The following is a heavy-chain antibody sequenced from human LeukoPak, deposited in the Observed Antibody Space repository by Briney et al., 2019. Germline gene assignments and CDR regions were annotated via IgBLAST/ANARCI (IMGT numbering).Heavy chain of an antibody. CDR2: IYYSGST. J-gene: IGHJ4*02. V-gene: IGHV4-59*01. CDR1: GGSISSYY. CDR3: ARATKEQWLVGGPFDY. Sequence: SETLSLTCTVSGGSISSYYWNWIRQPPGKGLEWIGYIYYSGSTNYNPSLKSRVTISVDTSKNQFSLKLSSVTAADTAVYYCARATKEQWLVGGPFDYWGQGTLVTVSS. D-gene: IGHD6-19*01.